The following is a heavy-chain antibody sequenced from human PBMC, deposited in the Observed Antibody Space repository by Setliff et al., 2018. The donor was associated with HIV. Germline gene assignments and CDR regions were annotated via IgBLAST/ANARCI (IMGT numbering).Heavy chain of an antibody. D-gene: IGHD3-3*01. CDR1: GGSFSGYY. J-gene: IGHJ6*03. CDR2: INHDRTT. Sequence: PSETLSLTCAVYGGSFSGYYWSWIRQPPGKGLEWIGEINHDRTTNYNPSLKGRVTISVDTSKNQFSLTLNSVTAADTDVYYCARGSRQLTIFGVVFNTNYYFMDVWGKGTAVTVSS. V-gene: IGHV4-34*01. CDR3: ARGSRQLTIFGVVFNTNYYFMDV.